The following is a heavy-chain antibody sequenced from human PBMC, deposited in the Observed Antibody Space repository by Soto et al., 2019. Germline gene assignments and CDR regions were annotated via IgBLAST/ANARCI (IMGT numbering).Heavy chain of an antibody. CDR2: ISGSGGST. D-gene: IGHD6-19*01. CDR3: AKVSEAAKAKEFDY. J-gene: IGHJ4*02. CDR1: GFTFSSYA. V-gene: IGHV3-23*01. Sequence: PGGSLRLSCAASGFTFSSYAMTWVRQPPGKGLEWVSAISGSGGSTYYADSVKGRFTISRDNSKNTLYLQMNSLRAEDTAVYYCAKVSEAAKAKEFDYWGQGTLVTVSS.